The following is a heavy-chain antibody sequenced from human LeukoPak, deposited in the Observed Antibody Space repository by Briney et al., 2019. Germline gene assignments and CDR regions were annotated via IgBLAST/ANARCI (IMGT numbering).Heavy chain of an antibody. CDR3: ANLGYSSGRADAFDI. D-gene: IGHD6-19*01. CDR2: INPSAGST. CDR1: GYTFTRYY. J-gene: IGHJ3*02. V-gene: IGHV1-46*01. Sequence: RASVKVSCKASGYTFTRYYIHWVRQAPGQGLEWMGIINPSAGSTSYAQKFQGRVTMTRDMSTSTVYMELRSLRSDDTAVYYCANLGYSSGRADAFDIWGQGTMVTVSS.